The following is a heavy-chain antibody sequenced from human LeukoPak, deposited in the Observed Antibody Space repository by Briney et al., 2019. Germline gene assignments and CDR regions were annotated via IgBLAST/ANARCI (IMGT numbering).Heavy chain of an antibody. CDR2: ISGNGGRT. V-gene: IGHV3-23*01. J-gene: IGHJ5*02. Sequence: GGSLRLSCAAPGFTFSSYAMSWVRQAPGKGLEWVSAISGNGGRTYYADSVKGRFTISRDNSRNTLFLQMNSLRAEDTAVYYCAKVAEMDTILGKFDNWGQGTLVTVSS. D-gene: IGHD5-24*01. CDR3: AKVAEMDTILGKFDN. CDR1: GFTFSSYA.